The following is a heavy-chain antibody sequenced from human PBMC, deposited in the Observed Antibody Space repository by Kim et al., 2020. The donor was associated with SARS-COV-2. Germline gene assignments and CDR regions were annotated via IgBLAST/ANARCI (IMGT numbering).Heavy chain of an antibody. CDR1: GGSFSGYY. CDR3: ARGCGGSVTTIDYYYYGMDV. J-gene: IGHJ6*02. Sequence: SETLSLTCAVYGGSFSGYYWSWIRQPPGKGLEWIGEINHSGSTNYNPSLKSRVTISVDTSKNQFSLKLSSVTAADTAVYYCARGCGGSVTTIDYYYYGMDVWGQGTTVTVSS. D-gene: IGHD4-17*01. V-gene: IGHV4-34*01. CDR2: INHSGST.